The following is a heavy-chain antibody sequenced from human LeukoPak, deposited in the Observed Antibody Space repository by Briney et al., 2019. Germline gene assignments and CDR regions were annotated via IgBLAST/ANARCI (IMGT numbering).Heavy chain of an antibody. J-gene: IGHJ3*02. Sequence: SETLSLTCTVSGGSISSYYWSWIRQPAGEGLEWNGRIYTSGSTNYNPSLKSRVTMSVDTSENQFSLKLSSVTAADTAVYYCARDEEDCSSTSCYSWRFRAFDIWGQGTMVTVSS. D-gene: IGHD2-2*02. CDR3: ARDEEDCSSTSCYSWRFRAFDI. CDR1: GGSISSYY. V-gene: IGHV4-4*07. CDR2: IYTSGST.